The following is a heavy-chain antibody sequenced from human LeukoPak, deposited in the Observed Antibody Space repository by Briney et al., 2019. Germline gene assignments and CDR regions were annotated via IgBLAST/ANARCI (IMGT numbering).Heavy chain of an antibody. J-gene: IGHJ4*02. V-gene: IGHV3-30*03. Sequence: PGGSLRLSCAASGFTFSSYGMHWVRQAPGKGLEWVAVISYDGSNKYYADSVKGRFTISRDNSKNTLYLQMNSLRAEDTAVYYCARDSTYGDFDYWGQGTLVTVSS. D-gene: IGHD3-10*01. CDR1: GFTFSSYG. CDR3: ARDSTYGDFDY. CDR2: ISYDGSNK.